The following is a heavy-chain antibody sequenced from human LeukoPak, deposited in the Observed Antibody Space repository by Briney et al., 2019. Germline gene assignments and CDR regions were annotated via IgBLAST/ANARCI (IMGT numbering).Heavy chain of an antibody. CDR2: ISGSSATK. D-gene: IGHD4-17*01. CDR1: GLTFSRET. CDR3: AKKGQGENYGKPD. V-gene: IGHV3-23*01. J-gene: IGHJ4*02. Sequence: GGSLRLSCVVSGLTFSRETMGWVRQAPGKGPEWVSVISGSSATKKYGDSVKGRFTISRDNSKTTLYLQMNNLSADDTAVYYCAKKGQGENYGKPDWGQGTLVTVSS.